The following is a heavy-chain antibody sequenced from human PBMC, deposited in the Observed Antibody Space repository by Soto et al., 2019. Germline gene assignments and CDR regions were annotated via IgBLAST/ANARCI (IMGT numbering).Heavy chain of an antibody. J-gene: IGHJ3*02. CDR1: GFSLSTSGVG. CDR3: AHISTIVRGLDAFDI. Sequence: QITLKESGRTLVKPTQTLTLTCTFSGFSLSTSGVGVGWIRQPPGKALEWLALIYWDDDKRYSPSLKRRLTITKDTSKNQVVLTMTNIDPVDTATYYCAHISTIVRGLDAFDIWGQGTMVTVSS. CDR2: IYWDDDK. D-gene: IGHD3-10*01. V-gene: IGHV2-5*02.